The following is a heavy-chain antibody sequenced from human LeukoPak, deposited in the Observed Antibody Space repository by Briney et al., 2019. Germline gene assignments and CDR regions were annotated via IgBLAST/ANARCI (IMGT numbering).Heavy chain of an antibody. D-gene: IGHD3-9*01. Sequence: SVKVSCKASGGTFSSYAISWVRQAPGQGLEWMGGIIPIFGTANYAQKFQGRVTITADESTSTAYMELSSLRSEDTAVYYCARAELRYFDWPPGDYWGXGXLVTVSS. CDR2: IIPIFGTA. J-gene: IGHJ4*01. CDR3: ARAELRYFDWPPGDY. CDR1: GGTFSSYA. V-gene: IGHV1-69*13.